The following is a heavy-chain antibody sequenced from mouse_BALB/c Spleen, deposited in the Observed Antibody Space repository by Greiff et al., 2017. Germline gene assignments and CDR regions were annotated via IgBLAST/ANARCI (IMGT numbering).Heavy chain of an antibody. D-gene: IGHD2-3*01. V-gene: IGHV3-6*02. CDR3: ARVIYDGYYESDY. J-gene: IGHJ2*01. CDR1: GYSITSGYY. Sequence: EVQLQESGPGLVKPSQSLSLTCSVTGYSITSGYYWNWIRQFPGNKLEWMGYISYDGSNNYNPSLKNRISITRDTSKNQFFLKLNSVTTEDTATYYCARVIYDGYYESDYWGQGTTLTVSS. CDR2: ISYDGSN.